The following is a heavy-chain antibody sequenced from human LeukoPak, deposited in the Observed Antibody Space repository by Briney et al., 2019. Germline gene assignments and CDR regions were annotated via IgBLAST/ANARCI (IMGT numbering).Heavy chain of an antibody. Sequence: GGSPRLSCAASGFTFSHYWMAWVRQAPGKGPEWVANVKQDESSKFYADSVKGRFTISRDNAKNSLYLQMNGLRVEDTALYYCVRDYDGDLDYWGQGTLVTVSS. CDR1: GFTFSHYW. J-gene: IGHJ4*02. V-gene: IGHV3-7*01. CDR3: VRDYDGDLDY. D-gene: IGHD4-23*01. CDR2: VKQDESSK.